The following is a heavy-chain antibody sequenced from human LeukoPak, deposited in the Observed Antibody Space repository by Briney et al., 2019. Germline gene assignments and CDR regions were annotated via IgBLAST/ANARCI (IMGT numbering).Heavy chain of an antibody. CDR2: IKQDGNEK. J-gene: IGHJ2*01. CDR1: GFTFSSHW. D-gene: IGHD4-17*01. V-gene: IGHV3-7*01. Sequence: GGSLRLSCAASGFTFSSHWMTWVRQALGKGLEWVATIKQDGNEKQYVDSVKGRFTISRDNAKNSLYLQMNSLRAEDTAVYYCTRGGDLRAGWFDLWGRGNLVSVSS. CDR3: TRGGDLRAGWFDL.